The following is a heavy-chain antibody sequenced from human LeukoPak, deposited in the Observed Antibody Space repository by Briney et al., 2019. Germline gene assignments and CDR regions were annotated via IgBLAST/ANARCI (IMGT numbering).Heavy chain of an antibody. V-gene: IGHV4-59*01. D-gene: IGHD6-13*01. J-gene: IGHJ4*02. Sequence: SETLSLTCTVSGGSISSYYWSWIRQPPGKGLEWIGYIYYSGSTNYNPFLKSRVTISVDTSKNQFSLKLSSVTAADTAVYYCARTAKDDSSSWDYWGQGTLVTVSS. CDR1: GGSISSYY. CDR3: ARTAKDDSSSWDY. CDR2: IYYSGST.